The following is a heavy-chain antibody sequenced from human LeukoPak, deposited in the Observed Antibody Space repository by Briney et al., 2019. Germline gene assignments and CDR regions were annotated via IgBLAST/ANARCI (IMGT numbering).Heavy chain of an antibody. CDR3: AGTGVNSWAFDI. CDR1: GGSIRSYY. V-gene: IGHV4-59*01. D-gene: IGHD1-1*01. Sequence: PSETLSLTCTVSGGSIRSYYWSWIRQPPGKGLEWIGYFYYSGSTNHNPSLKSRVTMSIDTSKNQFSLKLSSVTAADTALCYCAGTGVNSWAFDIWGQGTMVTVSS. J-gene: IGHJ3*02. CDR2: FYYSGST.